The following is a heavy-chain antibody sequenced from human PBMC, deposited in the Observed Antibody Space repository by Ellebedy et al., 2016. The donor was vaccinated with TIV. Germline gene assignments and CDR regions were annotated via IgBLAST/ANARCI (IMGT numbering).Heavy chain of an antibody. Sequence: AASVKVSCKASGYTFTSYGISWVRQAPGLGLEWMGWISAYNGNTDYAQKLQGRVTMTTDTSTSTAYMELRSLRSDDTAVYYCARDEPSPHTYSSRSRVDYWGQGTLVTVSS. J-gene: IGHJ4*02. D-gene: IGHD6-13*01. CDR1: GYTFTSYG. V-gene: IGHV1-18*01. CDR3: ARDEPSPHTYSSRSRVDY. CDR2: ISAYNGNT.